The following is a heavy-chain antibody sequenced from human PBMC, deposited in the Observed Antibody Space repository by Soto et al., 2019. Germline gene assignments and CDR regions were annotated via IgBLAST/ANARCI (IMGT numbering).Heavy chain of an antibody. D-gene: IGHD3-10*01. CDR2: IYYSGST. Sequence: PSETLSLTCGVSGGSISSHYWSWIRQPLGKGLEWIGFIYYSGSTNYNPSLKSRVTISVDTSKNQFSLKLSSVTTADTAVYYCARESAGSGKNNWFDPWGQGTLVTVSS. CDR3: ARESAGSGKNNWFDP. CDR1: GGSISSHY. V-gene: IGHV4-59*11. J-gene: IGHJ5*02.